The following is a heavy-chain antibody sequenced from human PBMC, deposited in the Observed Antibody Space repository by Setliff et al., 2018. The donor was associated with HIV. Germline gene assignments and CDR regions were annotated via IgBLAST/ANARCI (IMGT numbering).Heavy chain of an antibody. CDR3: ASDSPTARFEELEDHYYYFMDV. Sequence: SVKVSCKASGGPFTSAFNWVRQVPGQGLEWMGGIIPIFGTANYAQNFGGRVTITADQSTSTSYLQLNSLRFEDTAIYYCASDSPTARFEELEDHYYYFMDVWGKGTTGTVSS. J-gene: IGHJ6*03. D-gene: IGHD3-10*01. CDR2: IIPIFGTA. V-gene: IGHV1-69*13. CDR1: GGPFTSA.